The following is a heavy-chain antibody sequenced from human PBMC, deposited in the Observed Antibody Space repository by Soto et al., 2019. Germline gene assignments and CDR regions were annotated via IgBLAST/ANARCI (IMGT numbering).Heavy chain of an antibody. J-gene: IGHJ4*02. CDR3: XXXGPEDWPLDY. D-gene: IGHD3-9*01. CDR2: IYWDDSK. V-gene: IGHV2-5*02. Sequence: QITLKESGPTLVRPTQTLTLTCAFSGFSLSTRGVGVGWIRQPPGKALEWLAVIYWDDSKHYSPSLRSRLTITKDTSXXQXXLXXXXXXXXXXXXXXXXXXGPEDWPLDYWGQGTLVTVSS. CDR1: GFSLSTRGVG.